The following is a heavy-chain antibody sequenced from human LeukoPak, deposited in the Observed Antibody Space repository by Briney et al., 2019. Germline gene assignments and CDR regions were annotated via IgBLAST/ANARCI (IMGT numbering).Heavy chain of an antibody. CDR2: ISSSSSYI. CDR3: ARCQTPHAFDI. J-gene: IGHJ3*02. CDR1: GFTFSSYS. V-gene: IGHV3-21*01. D-gene: IGHD2-15*01. Sequence: GGSLRLSCAASGFTFSSYSMNWVRQAPGKGLEWVSSISSSSSYIYYADSVKGRFTISRDNSKNTLYLQMNSLRAEDTAVYYCARCQTPHAFDIWGQGTMVTVSS.